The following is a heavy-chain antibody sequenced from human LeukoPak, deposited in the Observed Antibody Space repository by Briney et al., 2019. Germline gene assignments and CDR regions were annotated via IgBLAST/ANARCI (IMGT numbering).Heavy chain of an antibody. CDR2: IYYSGST. V-gene: IGHV4-31*03. J-gene: IGHJ5*02. Sequence: PSETLSLTCTVSGGSISSGGYYWSWIRQHPGKGLEWIGYIYYSGSTYYNPSLKSRVTISVDTSKNQFSLKLSSVTAADTAVYYCARHPGGLVGDWFDPWGQGTLVTVSS. CDR1: GGSISSGGYY. CDR3: ARHPGGLVGDWFDP. D-gene: IGHD2-15*01.